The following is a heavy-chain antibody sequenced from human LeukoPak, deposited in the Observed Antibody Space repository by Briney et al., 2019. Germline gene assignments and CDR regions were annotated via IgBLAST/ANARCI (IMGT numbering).Heavy chain of an antibody. V-gene: IGHV3-23*01. D-gene: IGHD3-22*01. CDR1: GFTFSSYA. CDR2: ISGSGGST. Sequence: PGGSLRLSCAASGFTFSSYAMSWVRQAPGKGLEWVSAISGSGGSTYYADSVKGRFTISRDNSKNTLYLQMNSLRAEDTAVYYCAKDLGYDSSGCYDTVDYWGQGTLVTVSS. CDR3: AKDLGYDSSGCYDTVDY. J-gene: IGHJ4*02.